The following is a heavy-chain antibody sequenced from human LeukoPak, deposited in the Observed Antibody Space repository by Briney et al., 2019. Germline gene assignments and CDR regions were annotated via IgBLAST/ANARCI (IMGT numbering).Heavy chain of an antibody. CDR1: GGSFSGYY. V-gene: IGHV4-34*01. CDR3: ARQTGSGLFILP. Sequence: SETLSLTCAVYGGSFSGYYWSWIRQPPGKGLEWIGDINHSGSTNYNPSLKSRVTISVDTSKNQFSLRLTFVTAADTAVYYCARQTGSGLFILPGGQGTLVTVSS. D-gene: IGHD3/OR15-3a*01. J-gene: IGHJ4*02. CDR2: INHSGST.